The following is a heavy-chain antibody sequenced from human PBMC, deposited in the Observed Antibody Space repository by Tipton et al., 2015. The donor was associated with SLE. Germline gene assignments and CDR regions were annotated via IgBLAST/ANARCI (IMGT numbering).Heavy chain of an antibody. V-gene: IGHV4-61*09. D-gene: IGHD3-10*01. CDR2: IYTSRST. CDR1: GGSIGRGSYY. Sequence: TLSLTCSVSGGSIGRGSYYWNWIRQPAGKGLEWIGHIYTSRSTNYNPSLKSRVTISLDTSENQFSLKLSSVTAADTAVYYCAREILIWGQGTLVTVSS. CDR3: AREILI. J-gene: IGHJ4*02.